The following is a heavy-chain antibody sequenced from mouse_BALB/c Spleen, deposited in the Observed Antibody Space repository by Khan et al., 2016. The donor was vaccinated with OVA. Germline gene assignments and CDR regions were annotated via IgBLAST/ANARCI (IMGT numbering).Heavy chain of an antibody. CDR3: TSPPYFSYAMDN. CDR1: GHTFTNYG. J-gene: IGHJ4*01. V-gene: IGHV9-3-1*01. CDR2: INTYTGEP. Sequence: QIQLVQSGPELKKPGETVKISCKASGHTFTNYGMNWVKQAPGKGLKWMGWINTYTGEPTYADDFNGRFAFSLETSASTAYLQINNLKNEDTATYCCTSPPYFSYAMDNWGQGTSVTVS. D-gene: IGHD2-10*01.